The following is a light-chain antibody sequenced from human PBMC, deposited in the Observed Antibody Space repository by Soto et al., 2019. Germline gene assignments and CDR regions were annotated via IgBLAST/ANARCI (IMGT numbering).Light chain of an antibody. CDR3: QQYESYPFT. CDR2: DAS. V-gene: IGKV1-13*02. J-gene: IGKJ3*01. CDR1: QGIGNA. Sequence: AIQMTQSPSSLSASVGDRVTISCRASQGIGNALGWYQQKPGKAPKLLIRDASTLNGGVPSRFSGSGSGTEFTLTVSSLQPDDFSTYYCQQYESYPFTFGPGTKVSIK.